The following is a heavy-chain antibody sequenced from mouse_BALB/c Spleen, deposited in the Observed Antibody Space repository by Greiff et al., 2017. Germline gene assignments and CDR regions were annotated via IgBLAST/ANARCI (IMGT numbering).Heavy chain of an antibody. CDR3: TRDPYGNYRYFDV. CDR2: ISSGGSYT. V-gene: IGHV5-6-4*01. J-gene: IGHJ1*01. CDR1: GFTFSSYT. Sequence: EVKLMESGGGLVKPGGSLKLSCAASGFTFSSYTMSWVRQTPEKRLEWVATISSGGSYTYYPDSVKGRFTISRDNAKNTLYLQMSSLKSEDTAMYYCTRDPYGNYRYFDVWGAGTTVTVSS. D-gene: IGHD2-10*02.